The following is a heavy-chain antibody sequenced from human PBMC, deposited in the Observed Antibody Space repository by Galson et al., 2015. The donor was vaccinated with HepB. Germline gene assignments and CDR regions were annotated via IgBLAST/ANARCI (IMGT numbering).Heavy chain of an antibody. V-gene: IGHV4-61*01. CDR1: GGSVSSGSYY. D-gene: IGHD6-19*01. Sequence: ETLSLTCTVSGGSVSSGSYYWSWIRQPPGKGLEWIGYIYYSGSTNYNPSLKSRVTISVDTSKNQFSLKLSSVTAADTAVYYCARVRRISGWYDIDYWGQGTLVTVSS. CDR3: ARVRRISGWYDIDY. CDR2: IYYSGST. J-gene: IGHJ4*02.